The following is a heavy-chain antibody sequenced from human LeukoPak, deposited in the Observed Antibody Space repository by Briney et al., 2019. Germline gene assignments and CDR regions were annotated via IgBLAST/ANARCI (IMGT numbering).Heavy chain of an antibody. CDR2: IYTGGST. D-gene: IGHD3-16*01. V-gene: IGHV3-66*01. CDR1: GFTVSSNY. Sequence: GGSLRLSCVVSGFTVSSNYMTWVRQAPGKGLEWVSNIYTGGSTDYADSVKARFIISRDNSNNTLYLQMNSLTAEDTAVYYCARGLGLGEFDYWGQETLVTVSS. CDR3: ARGLGLGEFDY. J-gene: IGHJ4*02.